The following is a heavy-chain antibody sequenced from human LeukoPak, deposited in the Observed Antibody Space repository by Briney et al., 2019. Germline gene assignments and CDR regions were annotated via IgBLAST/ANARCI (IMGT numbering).Heavy chain of an antibody. CDR2: IYYSGST. D-gene: IGHD3-3*02. J-gene: IGHJ3*02. CDR1: GGSISSYY. Sequence: PSETLSLTCTVSGGSISSYYWSWIRQPPGKGLEWIGYIYYSGSTNYNPSLKSRVTISVDTSKNQFSLKLSSVTAADTAVYYCARVGHFWSGYTNRGAFDIWGQGTMVTVSS. CDR3: ARVGHFWSGYTNRGAFDI. V-gene: IGHV4-59*01.